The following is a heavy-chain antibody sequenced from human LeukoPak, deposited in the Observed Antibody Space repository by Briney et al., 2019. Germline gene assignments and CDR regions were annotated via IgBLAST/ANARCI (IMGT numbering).Heavy chain of an antibody. J-gene: IGHJ4*02. V-gene: IGHV3-30-3*01. D-gene: IGHD1-20*01. CDR1: GFTFSSYA. CDR3: ARPYNWDTLRLYYFDY. CDR2: ISYDGSNK. Sequence: GRSLRLSCAASGFTFSSYAMHWVRQAPGKGLEWVAVISYDGSNKYYADSVKGRFTISRDNSKNTLYPQMNSLRAEDTAVYYCARPYNWDTLRLYYFDYWGQGTLVTVSS.